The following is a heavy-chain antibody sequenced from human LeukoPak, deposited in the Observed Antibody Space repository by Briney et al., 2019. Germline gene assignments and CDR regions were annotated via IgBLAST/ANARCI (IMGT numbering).Heavy chain of an antibody. CDR2: IYYSGST. V-gene: IGHV4-59*01. CDR1: GGSISSYY. J-gene: IGHJ6*02. Sequence: SETLSLTCAVSGGSISSYYWSWIRQPPGKGPEWIGYIYYSGSTNYNPSLKSRVTISVDTSKNQFSLKLSSVTAADTAVYYCARDQVDYYYGMDVWGQGTTVTVSS. CDR3: ARDQVDYYYGMDV.